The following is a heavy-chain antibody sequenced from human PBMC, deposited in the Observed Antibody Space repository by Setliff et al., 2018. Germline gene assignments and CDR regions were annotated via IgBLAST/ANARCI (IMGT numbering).Heavy chain of an antibody. J-gene: IGHJ4*02. V-gene: IGHV4-39*02. Sequence: SETLSLTCTVSGGSISSGSYYWGWIRQPPGKGLEWIGSTYYSGSTYSNPSLKSRVTISVDTSKNQFSLKLSSVTAADTAVYYCAKDPLYCGGDCYSEGYYFDYWGQGTLVTVSS. CDR1: GGSISSGSYY. CDR3: AKDPLYCGGDCYSEGYYFDY. D-gene: IGHD2-21*02. CDR2: TYYSGST.